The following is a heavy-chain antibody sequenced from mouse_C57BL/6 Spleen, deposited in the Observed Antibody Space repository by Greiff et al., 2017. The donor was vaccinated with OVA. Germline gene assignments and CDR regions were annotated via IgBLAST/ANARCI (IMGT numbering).Heavy chain of an antibody. CDR2: ISGGGGNT. Sequence: EVMLVESGGGLVKPGGSLKLSCAASGFTFSSYTMSWVRQTPEKRLEWVATISGGGGNTYYPDSVKGRFTISRDNAKNTLYLQMRSLRSEDTALYYCARQRTGHFDYWGQGTTLTVSS. CDR3: ARQRTGHFDY. J-gene: IGHJ2*01. D-gene: IGHD4-1*01. V-gene: IGHV5-9*01. CDR1: GFTFSSYT.